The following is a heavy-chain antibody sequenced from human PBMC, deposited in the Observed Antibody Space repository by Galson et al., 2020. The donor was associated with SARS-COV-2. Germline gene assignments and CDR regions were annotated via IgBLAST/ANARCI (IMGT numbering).Heavy chain of an antibody. Sequence: SETLSLTSTVSGGSISSGGYYWSWIRQHPGKGLEWIGYLYYSGSTYYNPSLKSRVTISVDMSKNHFSLKLSSVTAAYTALYYCAACGYIALDRAFDIWGQGTMVSVSS. J-gene: IGHJ3*02. V-gene: IGHV4-31*03. D-gene: IGHD5-12*01. CDR2: LYYSGST. CDR1: GGSISSGGYY. CDR3: AACGYIALDRAFDI.